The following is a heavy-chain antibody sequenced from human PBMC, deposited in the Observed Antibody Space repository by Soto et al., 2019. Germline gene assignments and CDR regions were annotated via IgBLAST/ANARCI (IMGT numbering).Heavy chain of an antibody. CDR3: AKSLYYYDSSPLDH. CDR1: GFDFEDYA. J-gene: IGHJ4*02. Sequence: VKLVESGGIGVQTGGSLRLSCAAAGFDFEDYAMHWVRQVPGKGLEWVSLTNSDGTDSYYVDSVKGRFTLSRDNAKRTLYLQMDRLRPEDTALYFCAKSLYYYDSSPLDHWGQGALVTVSS. CDR2: TNSDGTDS. V-gene: IGHV3-43D*04. D-gene: IGHD3-22*01.